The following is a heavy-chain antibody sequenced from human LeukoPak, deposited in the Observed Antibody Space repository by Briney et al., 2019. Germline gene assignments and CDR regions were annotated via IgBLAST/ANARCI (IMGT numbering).Heavy chain of an antibody. Sequence: ASVKVSCKACGYTFTSYDIHWVRQASGQGLEWMGWMNPNSGSTGHAKKVQGRVTITRNTSISTAYMELSGLRSEDTAVYYCARGRSTGYPYYFEYWGQGTLVTVSS. CDR1: GYTFTSYD. CDR2: MNPNSGST. D-gene: IGHD5-12*01. CDR3: ARGRSTGYPYYFEY. J-gene: IGHJ4*02. V-gene: IGHV1-8*03.